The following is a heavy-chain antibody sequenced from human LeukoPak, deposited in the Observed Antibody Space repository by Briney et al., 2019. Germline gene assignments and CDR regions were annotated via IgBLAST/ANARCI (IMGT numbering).Heavy chain of an antibody. CDR3: ATASQGSSSSDSVDY. D-gene: IGHD6-6*01. J-gene: IGHJ4*02. CDR2: IVVGSGNT. V-gene: IGHV1-58*01. Sequence: SVKVSCTASGFAFTSSAVQWVRQARGQRLEWIGWIVVGSGNTNYAQKFQERVTITRDMSTSTAYMELSSLRSEDTAVYYCATASQGSSSSDSVDYWGQGTLVTVSS. CDR1: GFAFTSSA.